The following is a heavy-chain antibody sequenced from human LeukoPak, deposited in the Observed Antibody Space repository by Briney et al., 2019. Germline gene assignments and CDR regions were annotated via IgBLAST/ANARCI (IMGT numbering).Heavy chain of an antibody. CDR2: ISWDGGST. V-gene: IGHV3-43D*03. Sequence: GGSLRLSCAASGFTFDDYAMHWVRQAPGKGLEWVSLISWDGGSTYYADSVKGRFTISRDNAKNSLYLQMNSLRAEDTAVYYCARGEERYFDWGNFRYWGQGTLVTVSS. CDR3: ARGEERYFDWGNFRY. CDR1: GFTFDDYA. D-gene: IGHD3-9*01. J-gene: IGHJ4*02.